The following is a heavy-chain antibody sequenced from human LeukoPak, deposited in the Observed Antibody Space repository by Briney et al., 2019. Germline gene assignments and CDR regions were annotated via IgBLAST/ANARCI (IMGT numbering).Heavy chain of an antibody. V-gene: IGHV1-2*02. CDR1: GCTFTGYY. J-gene: IGHJ4*02. Sequence: ASVKVSCKASGCTFTGYYMHWVRQAPGQRLEWMGWINPNSGGTNYAQKFQGRVTMTRDTSISTAYMELSRLRSDDTAVYYCARAPFYYDSSGEDYWGQGTLVTVSS. D-gene: IGHD3-22*01. CDR2: INPNSGGT. CDR3: ARAPFYYDSSGEDY.